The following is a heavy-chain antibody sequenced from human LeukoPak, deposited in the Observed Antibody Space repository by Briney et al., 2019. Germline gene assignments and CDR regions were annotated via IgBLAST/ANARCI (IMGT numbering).Heavy chain of an antibody. D-gene: IGHD3-22*01. V-gene: IGHV1-69*13. CDR2: IIPIFGTA. Sequence: SVKVSCKASGGTFSSYAISWARQAPGQGLEWMGGIIPIFGTANYAQKFQGGVTITADETTSTAYMELSSLRSEDTAVYYCARGSGYYSDDYWGQGTLVTVSS. CDR3: ARGSGYYSDDY. J-gene: IGHJ4*02. CDR1: GGTFSSYA.